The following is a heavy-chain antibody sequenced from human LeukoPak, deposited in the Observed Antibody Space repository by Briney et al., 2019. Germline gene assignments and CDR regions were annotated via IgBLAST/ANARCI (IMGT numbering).Heavy chain of an antibody. V-gene: IGHV3-23*01. J-gene: IGHJ4*02. CDR3: AHGSMYQLDY. CDR2: IIGGAGGT. D-gene: IGHD2-2*01. CDR1: GFSFSSHG. Sequence: GGSLRLSCAASGFSFSSHGMSWVRQAPGKGLEWVSGIIGGAGGTYYADSVKGRFTISRDNAKNTLYLQMNSLRAEDTAVYYRAHGSMYQLDYWGQGTLVTVSS.